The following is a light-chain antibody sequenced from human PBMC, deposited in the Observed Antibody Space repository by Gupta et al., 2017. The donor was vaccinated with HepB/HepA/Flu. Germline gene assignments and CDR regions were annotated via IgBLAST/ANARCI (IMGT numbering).Light chain of an antibody. CDR1: RSDVGVY. V-gene: IGLV2-14*01. Sequence: QSALTQPASVSGSTGPSLTMSCTGIRSDVGVYVSWYQQHPGKSPKLMIYPVSIRPSGIPDRFSGSKSSNTASLTISGLQAEDEADYYCSSYTDSSTWLFGGGTKVTVL. CDR3: SSYTDSSTWL. J-gene: IGLJ3*02. CDR2: PVS.